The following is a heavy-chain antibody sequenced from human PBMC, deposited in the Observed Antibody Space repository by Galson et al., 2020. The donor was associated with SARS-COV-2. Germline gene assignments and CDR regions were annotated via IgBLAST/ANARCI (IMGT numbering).Heavy chain of an antibody. CDR3: ARHPVGITGTEPWFDP. D-gene: IGHD1-20*01. Sequence: ETSETLSLTCTVSGGSISSSSYYWGWIRQPPGKGLEWIGSIYYSGSTYYNPSLKSRVTISVDTSKNQFSLKLSSVTAADTAVYYCARHPVGITGTEPWFDPWGQGTLVTVSS. J-gene: IGHJ5*02. CDR2: IYYSGST. CDR1: GGSISSSSYY. V-gene: IGHV4-39*01.